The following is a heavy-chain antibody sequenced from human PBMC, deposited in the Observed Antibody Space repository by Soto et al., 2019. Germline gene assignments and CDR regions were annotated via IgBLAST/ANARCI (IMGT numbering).Heavy chain of an antibody. Sequence: SVTGSCKASGYTFTSYGISWVRQAPGQGLEWMGWISAYNGNTNYAQKLQGRVTMTTDTSTSAAYMELRSLRSDDTAVYYCARDIRFFEWFPQPHYLMDFCGQRSTVIVSS. CDR3: ARDIRFFEWFPQPHYLMDF. CDR1: GYTFTSYG. D-gene: IGHD3-3*01. J-gene: IGHJ6*02. CDR2: ISAYNGNT. V-gene: IGHV1-18*01.